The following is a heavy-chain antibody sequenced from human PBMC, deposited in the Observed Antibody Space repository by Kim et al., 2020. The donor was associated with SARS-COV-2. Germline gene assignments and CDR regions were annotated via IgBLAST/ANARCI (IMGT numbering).Heavy chain of an antibody. CDR1: GGSLSSSSYY. CDR3: ARQQRYSSGWYVSFYYYYMDV. Sequence: SETLSLTCTVSGGSLSSSSYYWGWIRQPPGKGLEWIGTAYYIGNTYYNPSLKSRVTISVDTSKNQFSLKLGSVPAADTAVYYCARQQRYSSGWYVSFYYYYMDVWGKGTTVTVSS. D-gene: IGHD6-19*01. V-gene: IGHV4-39*01. J-gene: IGHJ6*03. CDR2: AYYIGNT.